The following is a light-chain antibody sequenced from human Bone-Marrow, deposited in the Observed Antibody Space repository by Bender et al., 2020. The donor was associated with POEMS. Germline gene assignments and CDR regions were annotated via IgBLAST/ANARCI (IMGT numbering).Light chain of an antibody. Sequence: QSALTQPASVSGSLGQSVTISCTGTSSDIGAYNYVSWYQQHPGKAPKLMIYDVSNRPSGVSNRFSGSKSGNTASLTISGLQAEDEADYYCSSYTSSYTYVFGTGTKVTVL. V-gene: IGLV2-14*03. CDR3: SSYTSSYTYV. CDR2: DVS. J-gene: IGLJ1*01. CDR1: SSDIGAYNY.